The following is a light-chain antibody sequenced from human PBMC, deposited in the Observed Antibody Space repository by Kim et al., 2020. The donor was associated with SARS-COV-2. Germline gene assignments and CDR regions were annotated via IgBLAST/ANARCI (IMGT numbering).Light chain of an antibody. J-gene: IGKJ2*01. Sequence: DIQMTQSPSPLSASVGDRVTITCRASQTISSYLAWYQQKPGKAPKVLIYKSSSLKKGVPSRFSGSGSGTVFTLTISSLQPDDFATYYCQQYDSYSGTFGQGTKLEI. V-gene: IGKV1-5*03. CDR3: QQYDSYSGT. CDR2: KSS. CDR1: QTISSY.